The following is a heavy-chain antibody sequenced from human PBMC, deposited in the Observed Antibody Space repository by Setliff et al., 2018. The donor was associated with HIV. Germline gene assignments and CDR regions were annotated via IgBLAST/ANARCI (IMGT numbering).Heavy chain of an antibody. D-gene: IGHD2-2*01. J-gene: IGHJ5*02. CDR3: ARDFGGYCSSMSWPGLFDP. CDR1: GGPFTSSS. Sequence: GASVKVSCKASGGPFTSSSIGWVRQAPGQGLEWMGRIIPILGVPRYAQKFQGRVTMTADKSTSTSYMHLSSLRAEDTAVYFCARDFGGYCSSMSWPGLFDPWGQGTLVTVSS. V-gene: IGHV1-69*04. CDR2: IIPILGVP.